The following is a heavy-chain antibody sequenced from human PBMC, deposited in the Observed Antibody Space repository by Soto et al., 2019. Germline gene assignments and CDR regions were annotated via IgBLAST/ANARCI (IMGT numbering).Heavy chain of an antibody. J-gene: IGHJ5*02. CDR2: INHSGST. CDR3: ARGRGLLGWYGRENWFDP. V-gene: IGHV4-34*01. D-gene: IGHD6-19*01. Sequence: PSETLSLTCAVYGGSFSGYYWSWIRQPPGKGLEWIGEINHSGSTNYNPSLKSRVTISVDTSKNQFSLKLSSVTAADTAVYYCARGRGLLGWYGRENWFDPWGQGTLVTVSS. CDR1: GGSFSGYY.